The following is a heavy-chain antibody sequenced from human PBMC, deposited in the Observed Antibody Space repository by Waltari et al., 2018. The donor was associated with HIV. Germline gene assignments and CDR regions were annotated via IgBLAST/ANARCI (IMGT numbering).Heavy chain of an antibody. CDR2: ITSSSSYI. CDR3: ARDTSFGSSPDLDAFDS. J-gene: IGHJ3*02. Sequence: EVQLVESGGGLVKPGGSLRLSCAASGFTFSSYSMNWVRQAPGKVLEWVSSITSSSSYIYYADSVKGRLTISRDKAKNSLYLQMNSLRAEDTAVYYCARDTSFGSSPDLDAFDSWGQGTMVTVSS. CDR1: GFTFSSYS. D-gene: IGHD1-26*01. V-gene: IGHV3-21*01.